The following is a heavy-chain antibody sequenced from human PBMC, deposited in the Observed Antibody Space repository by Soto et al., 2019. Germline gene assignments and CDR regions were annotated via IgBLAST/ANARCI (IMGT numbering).Heavy chain of an antibody. CDR1: GFTLNAYA. V-gene: IGHV3-23*01. CDR3: ARVASDYINSVDH. J-gene: IGHJ4*02. D-gene: IGHD4-4*01. CDR2: IGGSGGNR. Sequence: EVQLLESGGGLVQPGGSLRLSCAASGFTLNAYAMSWVRQAPGKGLEWVSAIGGSGGNRYYAASVKGRFTISRDNSKDTVDLQVSRLRVEDTAVYFCARVASDYINSVDHWGQGILVTVSS.